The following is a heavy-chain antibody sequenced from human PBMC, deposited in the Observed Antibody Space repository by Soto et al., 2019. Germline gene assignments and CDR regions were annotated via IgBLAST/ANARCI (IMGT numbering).Heavy chain of an antibody. CDR2: INSDGSST. Sequence: GGSLRLSCAASGFTFSSYWMHWVRQAPGKGLVWVSRINSDGSSTSYADSVKGRFTISRDNAKNTLYLQMNSLRAEDTAVYYCARDLGSNYVGGNDAFDIWDQGTMVTVSS. V-gene: IGHV3-74*01. J-gene: IGHJ3*02. CDR1: GFTFSSYW. D-gene: IGHD4-4*01. CDR3: ARDLGSNYVGGNDAFDI.